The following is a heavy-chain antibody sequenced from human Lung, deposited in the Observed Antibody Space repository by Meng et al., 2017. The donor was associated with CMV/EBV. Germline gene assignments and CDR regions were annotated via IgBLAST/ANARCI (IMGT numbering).Heavy chain of an antibody. CDR1: GYTFHTYY. CDR3: ARANYFERFDP. CDR2: INPSGGDT. V-gene: IGHV1-46*02. Sequence: SCKAYGYTFHTYYLHWVRQAPGQGLEWMGRINPSGGDTSYAQRFQGRVTMTRDTSTSTVYMELSSLRSEDTAMYYCARANYFERFDPWGQGTLVTVSS. J-gene: IGHJ5*02. D-gene: IGHD2/OR15-2a*01.